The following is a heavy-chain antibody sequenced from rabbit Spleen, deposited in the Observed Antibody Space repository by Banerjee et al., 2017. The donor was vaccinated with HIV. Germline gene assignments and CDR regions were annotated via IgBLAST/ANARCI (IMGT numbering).Heavy chain of an antibody. J-gene: IGHJ3*01. CDR3: ARWTGSNYYSL. D-gene: IGHD8-1*01. CDR1: GFSFSSGHY. V-gene: IGHV1S40*01. Sequence: QQLVESGGGLVKPGASLTLTCKASGFSFSSGHYMCWVRQAPGKGLEWIACISGGSGRTWYANWAKGRFTISKTSSTTVTLQMTSLTAADTATYFCARWTGSNYYSLWGQGTLVTVS. CDR2: ISGGSGRT.